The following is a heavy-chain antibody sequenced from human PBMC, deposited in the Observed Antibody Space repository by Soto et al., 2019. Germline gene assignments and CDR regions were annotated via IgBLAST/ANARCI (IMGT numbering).Heavy chain of an antibody. V-gene: IGHV1-3*01. J-gene: IGHJ6*02. CDR1: GYTFTSYA. Sequence: QVQLVQSGAEVKKPGASVKVSCKAPGYTFTSYAMHWVRRAPGQRLEWMGWINAGNGNTKYSQKFQGRVTITRDTFASTAYMELSSLRSEDTAVYYCASSYSNYALIDYYYYGMDVWGQGTTVTVSS. D-gene: IGHD4-4*01. CDR3: ASSYSNYALIDYYYYGMDV. CDR2: INAGNGNT.